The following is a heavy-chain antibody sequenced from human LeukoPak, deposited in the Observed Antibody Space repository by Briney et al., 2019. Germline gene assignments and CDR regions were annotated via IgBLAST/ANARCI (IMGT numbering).Heavy chain of an antibody. Sequence: GASVKVSCKASGYTFTGYYMHWVRQAPGQGLEWMGWINPNSGGTNYAQKFQGRVTMTRDTSISTAYMELSRLRSDDTAVYYCARGGGYSSTYNWFDPWGQGTLVTVSS. CDR2: INPNSGGT. D-gene: IGHD6-13*01. J-gene: IGHJ5*02. V-gene: IGHV1-2*02. CDR3: ARGGGYSSTYNWFDP. CDR1: GYTFTGYY.